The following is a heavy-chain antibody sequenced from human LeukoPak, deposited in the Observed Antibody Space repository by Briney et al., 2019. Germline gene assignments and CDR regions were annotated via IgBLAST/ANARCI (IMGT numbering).Heavy chain of an antibody. V-gene: IGHV1-2*02. Sequence: ASVKVSCKPSGYTFTSHGITWVRQAPGQGLEWMGWINPNSGGTNYAQKFQGRVTMTRDTSISTAYMELSRLRSEDTAVYYCARVLSYDILTGYFDYWGQGTLVTVSS. CDR2: INPNSGGT. CDR1: GYTFTSHG. CDR3: ARVLSYDILTGYFDY. J-gene: IGHJ4*02. D-gene: IGHD3-9*01.